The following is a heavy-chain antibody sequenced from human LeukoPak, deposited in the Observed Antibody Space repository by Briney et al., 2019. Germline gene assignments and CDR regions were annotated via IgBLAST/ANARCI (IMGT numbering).Heavy chain of an antibody. Sequence: GGSLRLSCSASGFTFSTYWMSWVRQAPGKGLEWVANIKQDGSEKYYVDSVKGRFTISRDNAKDSLYLQMNSLRAEDTAVYYCARREGSYFDTSGYYYGWGQGTLVTVSS. CDR3: ARREGSYFDTSGYYYG. J-gene: IGHJ4*02. D-gene: IGHD3-22*01. V-gene: IGHV3-7*01. CDR1: GFTFSTYW. CDR2: IKQDGSEK.